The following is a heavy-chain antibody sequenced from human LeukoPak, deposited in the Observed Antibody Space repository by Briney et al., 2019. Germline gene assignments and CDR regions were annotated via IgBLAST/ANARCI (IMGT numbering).Heavy chain of an antibody. V-gene: IGHV1-2*02. Sequence: ASVKVSCKASGGTFSSYAISWVRQAPGQGLEWMGWINPNSGGTNSAQKFQGRVTMTRDTSIITAYMELSRLRSDDTAVYYCARDSGADYYYGSGSHFDYWGQGTLVTVSS. CDR1: GGTFSSYA. CDR2: INPNSGGT. J-gene: IGHJ4*02. CDR3: ARDSGADYYYGSGSHFDY. D-gene: IGHD3-10*01.